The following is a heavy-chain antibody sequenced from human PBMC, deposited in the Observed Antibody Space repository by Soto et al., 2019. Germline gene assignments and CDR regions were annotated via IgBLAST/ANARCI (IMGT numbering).Heavy chain of an antibody. Sequence: GGSLRLSCAASGFTFSNAWMSWVRQAPGKGLEWVGRIISKTAGWTTDYAAPVKGRFTISRDDSKNTVYLQMNSLKTEDTAVYYCTMDNYYGSGVCHYFWGQGT. J-gene: IGHJ4*02. CDR2: IISKTAGWTT. CDR3: TMDNYYGSGVCHYF. V-gene: IGHV3-15*01. D-gene: IGHD3-22*01. CDR1: GFTFSNAW.